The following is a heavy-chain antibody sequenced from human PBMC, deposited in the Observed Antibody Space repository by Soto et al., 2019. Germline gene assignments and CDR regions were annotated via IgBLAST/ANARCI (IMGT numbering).Heavy chain of an antibody. J-gene: IGHJ5*02. D-gene: IGHD3-22*01. CDR1: GFTFSGHG. V-gene: IGHV3-73*01. CDR2: IKGKANSYAT. Sequence: EVQLVESGGGLVQPGGSLRLSCGASGFTFSGHGIHWVRQASGKGLEWIGRIKGKANSYATEYAASLKGRFTISRDDSENTAYLHMNRLKSEDTAVYYCTRHATYYDSGRYIGDWFDLWGQGTVVTVSS. CDR3: TRHATYYDSGRYIGDWFDL.